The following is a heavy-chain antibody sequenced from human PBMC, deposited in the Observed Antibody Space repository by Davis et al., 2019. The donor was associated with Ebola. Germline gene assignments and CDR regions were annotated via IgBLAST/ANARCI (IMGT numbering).Heavy chain of an antibody. CDR3: ARARAYNWFDP. Sequence: SETLFLTCTVSGGSISSGNCYWGWIRQPPGKGLEWIGSFYNSEETSYNPSLKSRVTISVDTSKNQFSLKLSSVTAADTAVYYCARARAYNWFDPWGQGTLVTVSS. V-gene: IGHV4-39*07. CDR1: GGSISSGNCY. CDR2: FYNSEET. J-gene: IGHJ5*02.